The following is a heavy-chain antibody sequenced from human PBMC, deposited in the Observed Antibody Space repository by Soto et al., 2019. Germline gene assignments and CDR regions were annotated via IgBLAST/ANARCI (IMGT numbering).Heavy chain of an antibody. V-gene: IGHV4-34*01. J-gene: IGHJ6*02. CDR1: GGSFSGYY. CDR2: INHSGST. CDR3: ARAPAAKFYYYYGMDV. Sequence: SETLSLTCAVYGGSFSGYYWSWIRQPPGKGLEWIGEINHSGSTNYNPSPKSRVTISVDTSKNQFSLKLSSVTAADTAVYYCARAPAAKFYYYYGMDVWGQGTTVTVSS. D-gene: IGHD2-2*01.